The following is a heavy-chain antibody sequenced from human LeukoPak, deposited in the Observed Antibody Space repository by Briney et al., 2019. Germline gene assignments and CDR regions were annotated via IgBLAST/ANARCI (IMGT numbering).Heavy chain of an antibody. CDR1: GFTFSSYS. V-gene: IGHV3-21*01. CDR3: ARFLEYSSSSYYYYGMDV. J-gene: IGHJ6*02. D-gene: IGHD6-6*01. CDR2: ISTRSSYI. Sequence: GGSLRLSCAASGFTFSSYSLNWVRQAPGKGLEWVSSISTRSSYIVYADSVKGRFTISRDNAKNSLYLQINSLRAEDTAVYYCARFLEYSSSSYYYYGMDVWGQGTMVTVSS.